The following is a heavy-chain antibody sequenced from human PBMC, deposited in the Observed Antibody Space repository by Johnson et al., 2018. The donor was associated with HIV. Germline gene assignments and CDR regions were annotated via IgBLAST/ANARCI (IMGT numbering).Heavy chain of an antibody. D-gene: IGHD3-10*01. CDR2: IKQDGSEK. V-gene: IGHV3-7*03. J-gene: IGHJ3*02. CDR3: ARDTSRGRDAFDI. Sequence: VQLVESGGGLVQPGGSLRLSCAASGFTFSSYWMSWVRQAPGKGLEWVANIKQDGSEKYYVDSVKGRFTISRDNAKNSLFLQMNSLRAEDTAVYYYARDTSRGRDAFDIWGQGTMVTVSS. CDR1: GFTFSSYW.